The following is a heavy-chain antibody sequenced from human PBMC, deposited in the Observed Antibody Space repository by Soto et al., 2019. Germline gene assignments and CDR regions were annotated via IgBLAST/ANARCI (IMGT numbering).Heavy chain of an antibody. V-gene: IGHV3-30*03. D-gene: IGHD2-2*01. CDR1: GFTFSSYG. J-gene: IGHJ4*02. Sequence: PGGSLRLSCAASGFTFSSYGMHWVRQAPGKGLEWVAVISYDGSNKDYADSVKGRFTISRDNSKNTLYLQMNSLRAEDTAVYYCARVVPAAIDYWGQGTLVTVSS. CDR3: ARVVPAAIDY. CDR2: ISYDGSNK.